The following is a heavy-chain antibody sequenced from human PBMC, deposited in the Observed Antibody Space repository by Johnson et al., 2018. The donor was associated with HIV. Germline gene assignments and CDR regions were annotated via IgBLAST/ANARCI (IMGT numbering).Heavy chain of an antibody. CDR1: GFTFSSYG. Sequence: QMQLVESGVGVVQPGRSLRLSCTASGFTFSSYGLHWVRQAPGKGLEWVAVIWYDGSNKYYADSVKGRFTISRDNSKNTLYLQMNSLRAEDTAVYYCAKDYEWFGEFVDAFDIWGQGTMVTVSS. D-gene: IGHD3-10*01. CDR2: IWYDGSNK. CDR3: AKDYEWFGEFVDAFDI. V-gene: IGHV3-33*06. J-gene: IGHJ3*02.